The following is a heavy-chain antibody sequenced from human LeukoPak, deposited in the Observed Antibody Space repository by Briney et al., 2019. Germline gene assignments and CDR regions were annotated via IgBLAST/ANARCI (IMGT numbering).Heavy chain of an antibody. CDR1: GVSFSGYY. V-gene: IGHV4-34*01. D-gene: IGHD3-16*02. CDR3: ARNYYDYVWGSYRRHYFDY. CDR2: INHSGST. J-gene: IGHJ4*02. Sequence: PSETLSLTCAVYGVSFSGYYWSWIRQPPGKGLEWIWAINHSGSTNYNPSLKSRVTISVDTSKNQLSLKLSSVTAADTAVYYCARNYYDYVWGSYRRHYFDYWGQGTLVTVSS.